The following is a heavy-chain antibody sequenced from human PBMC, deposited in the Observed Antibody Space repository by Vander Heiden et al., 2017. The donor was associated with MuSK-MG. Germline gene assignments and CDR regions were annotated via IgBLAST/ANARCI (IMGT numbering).Heavy chain of an antibody. D-gene: IGHD5-18*01. Sequence: QVQLVESGGGVVQPGGSLRLSCAASGFTFSSYGMHWVRQAPGKGLEWVAFIRYDGSNKYYADSVKGRFTISRDNSKNTLYLQMNSLRAEDTAVYYCASHSYGYKALDYWGQGTLVTVSS. J-gene: IGHJ4*02. CDR2: IRYDGSNK. V-gene: IGHV3-30*02. CDR1: GFTFSSYG. CDR3: ASHSYGYKALDY.